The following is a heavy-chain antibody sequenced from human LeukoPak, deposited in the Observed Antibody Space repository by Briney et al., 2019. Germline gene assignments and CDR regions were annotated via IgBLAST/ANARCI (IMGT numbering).Heavy chain of an antibody. V-gene: IGHV3-7*01. CDR2: INRDGSEQ. Sequence: PGGSLRLSCEVSGFTFSSYWMTWARHIPGKGLEWVANINRDGSEQHYVESVKGRFTISRDNGRNSLYLQMDSLRVDDMAVYYCAKVGAWELQRVFENWGQGTLVTVSS. CDR1: GFTFSSYW. J-gene: IGHJ4*02. D-gene: IGHD1-26*01. CDR3: AKVGAWELQRVFEN.